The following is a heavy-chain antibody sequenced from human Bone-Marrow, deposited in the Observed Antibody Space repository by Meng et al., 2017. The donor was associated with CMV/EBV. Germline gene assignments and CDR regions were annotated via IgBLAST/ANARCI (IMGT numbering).Heavy chain of an antibody. D-gene: IGHD6-13*01. Sequence: SETLSLTCAVYGGSSSGYYWSWIRQPPGKGLEWIGEINHSGSTNYNPSLKSRVTISVDTSKNQFSLKLSSVTAADTAVYYCARGGQLVLGGNYFDDWGQGTLVTVSS. CDR2: INHSGST. CDR1: GGSSSGYY. CDR3: ARGGQLVLGGNYFDD. J-gene: IGHJ4*02. V-gene: IGHV4-34*01.